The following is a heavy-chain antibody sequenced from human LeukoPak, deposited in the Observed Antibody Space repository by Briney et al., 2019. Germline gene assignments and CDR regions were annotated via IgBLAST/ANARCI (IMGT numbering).Heavy chain of an antibody. V-gene: IGHV3-21*04. Sequence: PGGSLTLSCAPSGFTFTDYIMNWVRQAPGKGLEWVAHISTVSTYTHYTDSVKGRFTISRDNRKNLLYLQMSSLGAEDTAVYYCARDGSGFYHYYYMDVWGKGTTVTVSS. D-gene: IGHD6-25*01. CDR3: ARDGSGFYHYYYMDV. CDR1: GFTFTDYI. CDR2: ISTVSTYT. J-gene: IGHJ6*03.